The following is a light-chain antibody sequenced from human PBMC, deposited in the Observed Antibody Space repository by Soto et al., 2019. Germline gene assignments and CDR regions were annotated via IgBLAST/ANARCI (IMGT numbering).Light chain of an antibody. Sequence: DIQLTQSPSFLSASVGDRVTITCRPSQGISGYLAWYQQKPGKAPKLLIYSTSTLQSGVPSRFSGGTSGAEFILTISSLQTEDFATYYCQQLNTYLVTFGQGTRLEIK. CDR1: QGISGY. V-gene: IGKV1-9*01. CDR3: QQLNTYLVT. J-gene: IGKJ5*01. CDR2: STS.